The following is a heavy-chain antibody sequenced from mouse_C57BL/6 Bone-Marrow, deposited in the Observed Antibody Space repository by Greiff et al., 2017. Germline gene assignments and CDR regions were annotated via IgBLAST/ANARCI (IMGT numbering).Heavy chain of an antibody. CDR1: GYTFTSYG. V-gene: IGHV1-81*01. J-gene: IGHJ3*01. CDR2: IYPRSGNT. Sequence: VQGVESGAELARPGASVKLSCKASGYTFTSYGISWVKQRTGQGLEWIGEIYPRSGNTYYNEKFKGKATLTADKASSTAYMELRSLTSEDSAVYFCARWGGDAWFAYWGRGTLVTVSA. D-gene: IGHD3-3*01. CDR3: ARWGGDAWFAY.